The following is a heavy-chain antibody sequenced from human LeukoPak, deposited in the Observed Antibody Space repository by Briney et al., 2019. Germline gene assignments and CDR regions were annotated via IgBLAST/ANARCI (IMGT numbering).Heavy chain of an antibody. J-gene: IGHJ4*02. D-gene: IGHD2-15*01. CDR3: ARGHPGLPSARRLFDLNLRAFDY. V-gene: IGHV4-34*01. CDR2: INHSGST. Sequence: SETLSLTCAVYGGSFSGYYWSWIRQPPGKGLEWIGEINHSGSTNYNPSLKSRVTISVDTSKNQFSLKLSSVTAADTAVYYCARGHPGLPSARRLFDLNLRAFDYWGQGTLVTISS. CDR1: GGSFSGYY.